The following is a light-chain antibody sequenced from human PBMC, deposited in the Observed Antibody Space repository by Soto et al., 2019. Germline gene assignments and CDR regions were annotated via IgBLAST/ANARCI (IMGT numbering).Light chain of an antibody. J-gene: IGKJ1*01. CDR3: QQYNNWPWT. CDR2: GAS. V-gene: IGKV3-15*01. CDR1: QSVGSN. Sequence: EIVMTQSPATLSVSLGERATLSCRASQSVGSNLAWYQQKPGQAPRLLIYGASTRATGIPARFSGSGSGTEFTLTISSLQSEDFAVYYCQQYNNWPWTFGQGNKVEIK.